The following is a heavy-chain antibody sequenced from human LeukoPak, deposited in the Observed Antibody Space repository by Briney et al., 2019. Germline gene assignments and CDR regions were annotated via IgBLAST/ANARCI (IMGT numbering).Heavy chain of an antibody. CDR1: GFTFSSFV. CDR3: AKDASGGY. V-gene: IGHV3-23*01. D-gene: IGHD3-10*01. CDR2: IVANGGTT. J-gene: IGHJ4*02. Sequence: PGGSLRLSCAASGFTFSSFVMNWVRQAPGKGLEWVSTIVANGGTTFYADSVKGRFTISRDNSKNTLYLQMNSLRAEDTAVYYYAKDASGGYWGQGTLVTVSS.